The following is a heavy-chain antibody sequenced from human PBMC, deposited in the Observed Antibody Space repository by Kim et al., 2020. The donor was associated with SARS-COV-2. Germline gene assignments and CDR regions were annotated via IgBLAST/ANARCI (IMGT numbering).Heavy chain of an antibody. V-gene: IGHV4-34*01. D-gene: IGHD1-26*01. Sequence: SETLSLTCAVYGGSFSGYYWSWIRQPPGKGLEWIGEINHSGSTNYNPSLKSRVTISVDTSKNQFSLKLSSVTAADTAVYYCARVQWVVGATDYWGQGTLVTVSS. CDR2: INHSGST. CDR3: ARVQWVVGATDY. CDR1: GGSFSGYY. J-gene: IGHJ4*02.